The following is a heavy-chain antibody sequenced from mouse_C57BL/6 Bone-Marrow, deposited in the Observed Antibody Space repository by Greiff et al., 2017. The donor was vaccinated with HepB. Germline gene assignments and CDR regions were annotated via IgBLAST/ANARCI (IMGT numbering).Heavy chain of an antibody. CDR3: ARGRDYPAWFAY. V-gene: IGHV5-4*03. CDR2: ISDGGSYT. Sequence: DVMLVESGGGLVKPGGSLKLSCAASGFTFSSYAMSWVRQTPEKRLEWVATISDGGSYTYYPDNVKGRCTISRDNAENNLYLQMSHLKSEDTAMYYCARGRDYPAWFAYWGQGTLVTVSA. D-gene: IGHD2-4*01. J-gene: IGHJ3*01. CDR1: GFTFSSYA.